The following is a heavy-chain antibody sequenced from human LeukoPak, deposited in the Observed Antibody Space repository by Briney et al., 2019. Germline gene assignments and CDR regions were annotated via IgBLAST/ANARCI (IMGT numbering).Heavy chain of an antibody. Sequence: GGSLRLSCAASGFTFSSYSMNWVRQAPGKGLEWVSSISSSSSYIYYADSVKGRFTISRDNAKNSLYLQMNSLRAEDTAVCYCARDLGDSSPYYFDYWGQGTLVTVSS. CDR2: ISSSSSYI. CDR3: ARDLGDSSPYYFDY. J-gene: IGHJ4*02. CDR1: GFTFSSYS. D-gene: IGHD3-22*01. V-gene: IGHV3-21*01.